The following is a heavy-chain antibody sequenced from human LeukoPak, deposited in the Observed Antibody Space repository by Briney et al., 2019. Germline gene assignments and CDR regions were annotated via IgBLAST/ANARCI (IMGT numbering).Heavy chain of an antibody. CDR1: GFTFSSYA. CDR2: ISGSGDST. Sequence: GGSLRLSCAASGFTFSSYAMSWVRQAPGKGLEWVSAISGSGDSTYYGDSVKGRFTISRDNSKNTLYLQMNSLRDEDTAVYYCARDLGWGFDYWGQGTLVTVSS. V-gene: IGHV3-23*01. CDR3: ARDLGWGFDY. D-gene: IGHD3-16*01. J-gene: IGHJ4*02.